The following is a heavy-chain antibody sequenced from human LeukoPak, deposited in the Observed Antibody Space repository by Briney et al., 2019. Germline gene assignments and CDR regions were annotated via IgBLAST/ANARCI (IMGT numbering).Heavy chain of an antibody. CDR3: ARDHHYYGSGSLGYYFDY. J-gene: IGHJ4*02. D-gene: IGHD3-10*01. V-gene: IGHV1-18*01. Sequence: ASVKVSCKASGYTFANYGISWVRQGPGQGLEWMGWISAYNGDTNHAQKLQGRITMTTDTSTSTAYMELRSLRSDDTAVYYCARDHHYYGSGSLGYYFDYWGQGTLVTVSS. CDR1: GYTFANYG. CDR2: ISAYNGDT.